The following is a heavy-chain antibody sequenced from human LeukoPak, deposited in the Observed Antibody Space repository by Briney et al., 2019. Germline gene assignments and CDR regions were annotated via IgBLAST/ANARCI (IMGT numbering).Heavy chain of an antibody. CDR2: INSDGGST. CDR3: ASELRGLAAAGHDALDI. CDR1: GFTFSSYW. D-gene: IGHD6-13*01. V-gene: IGHV3-74*01. Sequence: QSGGSLRLSCTASGFTFSSYWMHWVRQAPGKGLVWVSRINSDGGSTDYADSVKGRFTISRDNSKNTLYLQMNNLTTDDTAVYYCASELRGLAAAGHDALDIWGQGTMVTVSS. J-gene: IGHJ3*02.